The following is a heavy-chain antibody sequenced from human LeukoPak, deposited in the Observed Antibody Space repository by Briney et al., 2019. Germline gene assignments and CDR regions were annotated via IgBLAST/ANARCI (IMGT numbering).Heavy chain of an antibody. CDR1: GGSISSGDYS. Sequence: SETLSLTCTVSGGSISSGDYSWSWIRQPPGKGLEWIGYIYYSGSTYYNPSLKSRVTISVDTSKNQFSLKLSSVTAADTAVYYCARGIPFVSYLADAFDIWGQGTMVTVSS. J-gene: IGHJ3*02. CDR3: ARGIPFVSYLADAFDI. V-gene: IGHV4-30-4*01. CDR2: IYYSGST. D-gene: IGHD5/OR15-5a*01.